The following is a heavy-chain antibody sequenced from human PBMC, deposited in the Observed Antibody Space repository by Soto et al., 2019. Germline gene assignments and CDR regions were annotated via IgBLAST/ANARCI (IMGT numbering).Heavy chain of an antibody. J-gene: IGHJ5*02. D-gene: IGHD6-6*01. CDR3: ARGDTSSFQGSLWFDP. CDR2: TYYRSKWYN. CDR1: GDSVSSNSAA. V-gene: IGHV6-1*01. Sequence: SQTLSLTCAISGDSVSSNSAAWNWIRQSPSRGLEWLGRTYYRSKWYNDYAISVKSRITINPDTSKNQFPLQLNSVTPEDTAVYYCARGDTSSFQGSLWFDPWGQGTLVTVSS.